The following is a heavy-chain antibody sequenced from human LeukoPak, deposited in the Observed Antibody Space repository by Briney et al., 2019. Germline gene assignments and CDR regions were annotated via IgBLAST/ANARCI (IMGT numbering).Heavy chain of an antibody. J-gene: IGHJ6*02. V-gene: IGHV3-30*03. Sequence: GGSLRLSCAASGFTFSSYGMHWVRQAPGKGLEWVAVKSYDGSNKYYADSVKGRFTISRDNSKNTLYLQMNSLRAEDTAVYYCARSHTSLGYYYYGMDVWGQGTTVTVSS. CDR2: KSYDGSNK. CDR3: ARSHTSLGYYYYGMDV. CDR1: GFTFSSYG. D-gene: IGHD2-21*01.